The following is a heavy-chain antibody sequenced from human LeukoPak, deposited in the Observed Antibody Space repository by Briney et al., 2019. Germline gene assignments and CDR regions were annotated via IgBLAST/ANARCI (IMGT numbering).Heavy chain of an antibody. D-gene: IGHD1-26*01. Sequence: ASVKVSCKASGYTFTSYGVSWVRQAPGQGLEWMGWISAYNGNTNYAQKLQGRVTMTTDTSTSTAYMELRSLRSDDTAVYYCASTHRSGGYYDYWGQGTLVTVSS. CDR1: GYTFTSYG. CDR3: ASTHRSGGYYDY. J-gene: IGHJ4*02. V-gene: IGHV1-18*01. CDR2: ISAYNGNT.